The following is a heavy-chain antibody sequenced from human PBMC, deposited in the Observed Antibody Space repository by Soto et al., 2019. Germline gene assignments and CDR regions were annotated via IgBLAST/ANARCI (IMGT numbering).Heavy chain of an antibody. Sequence: ESGGGLVQPGGSLRLSCAASGFTVSSYSMSWIRQAPGKGLEWISVICGSDGSTYYADSVRGRFTIFRGNSKNTLYLQMNSLTVADTAVYYCTKGGGVSCYPGVGSWGQGTPVTVSS. V-gene: IGHV3-23*01. D-gene: IGHD2-15*01. CDR3: TKGGGVSCYPGVGS. J-gene: IGHJ5*02. CDR2: ICGSDGST. CDR1: GFTVSSYS.